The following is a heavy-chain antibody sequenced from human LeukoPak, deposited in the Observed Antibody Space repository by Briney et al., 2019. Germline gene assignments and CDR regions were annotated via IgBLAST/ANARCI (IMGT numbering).Heavy chain of an antibody. J-gene: IGHJ6*02. CDR1: GGSFSGYY. D-gene: IGHD2-15*01. Sequence: SETLSLTRAVYGGSFSGYYWSWIRQPPGKGLEWIGEINHSGSTNYNPSLKSRVTISVDTSKNQFSLKLSSVTAADTAVYYCARGGIGKVVVAATRGIYYYYYGMDVWGQGTTVTVSS. V-gene: IGHV4-34*01. CDR2: INHSGST. CDR3: ARGGIGKVVVAATRGIYYYYYGMDV.